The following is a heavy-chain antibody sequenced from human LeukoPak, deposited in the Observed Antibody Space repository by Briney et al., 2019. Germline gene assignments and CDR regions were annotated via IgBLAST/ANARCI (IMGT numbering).Heavy chain of an antibody. CDR2: IYHSGST. Sequence: SETLSLTCTVSGYSISSGYYWGWIRQPPGKGLEWIGSIYHSGSTNYNPSLKSRITISVDKSKNQFSLKLTSVTAADTAVYYCARDPESSGGGAFDIWGQGTMVTVSS. D-gene: IGHD6-25*01. CDR1: GYSISSGYY. CDR3: ARDPESSGGGAFDI. V-gene: IGHV4-38-2*02. J-gene: IGHJ3*02.